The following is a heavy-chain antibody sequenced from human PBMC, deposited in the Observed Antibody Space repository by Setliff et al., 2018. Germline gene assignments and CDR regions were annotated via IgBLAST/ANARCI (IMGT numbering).Heavy chain of an antibody. V-gene: IGHV1-69*05. D-gene: IGHD5-18*01. CDR2: IIPIFGTT. Sequence: SVKVSCKASGYIFTSYGISWVQQAPGKGLEWMGGIIPIFGTTDYAQEFQGRVTIITDESTSTAYMELSSLRFEDTAVYYCAREGVDTRSSTDYRYYMDLWGKGTTVTVSS. J-gene: IGHJ6*03. CDR3: AREGVDTRSSTDYRYYMDL. CDR1: GYIFTSYG.